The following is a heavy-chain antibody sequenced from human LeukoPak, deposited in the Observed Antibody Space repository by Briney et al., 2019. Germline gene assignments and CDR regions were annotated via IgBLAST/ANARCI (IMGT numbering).Heavy chain of an antibody. Sequence: GGSLRLSCAASEFTFSSYAMHWVRQAPGKGLEWVGRIKSKTDGGTTDYAAPVKGRFTISRDDSKNTLYLQMNSLKTEDTAVYYCTTGLGQWLAYYYYGMDVWGQGTTVTVSS. CDR2: IKSKTDGGTT. CDR3: TTGLGQWLAYYYYGMDV. V-gene: IGHV3-15*01. D-gene: IGHD6-19*01. CDR1: EFTFSSYA. J-gene: IGHJ6*02.